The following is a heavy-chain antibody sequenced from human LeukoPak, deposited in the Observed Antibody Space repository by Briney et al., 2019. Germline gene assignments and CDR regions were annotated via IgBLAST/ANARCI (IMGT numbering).Heavy chain of an antibody. V-gene: IGHV3-23*01. D-gene: IGHD2-15*01. CDR3: AKGIVVVVAATDAFDI. CDR1: GFTFSSYA. CDR2: ISGSGGST. J-gene: IGHJ3*02. Sequence: GGSLRLSCAASGFTFSSYAMSWVRQAPWKGLEWVSAISGSGGSTYYADSVKGRFTISRDNSKNTLYLQMNSPRAEDTAVYYCAKGIVVVVAATDAFDIWGQGTMVTVSS.